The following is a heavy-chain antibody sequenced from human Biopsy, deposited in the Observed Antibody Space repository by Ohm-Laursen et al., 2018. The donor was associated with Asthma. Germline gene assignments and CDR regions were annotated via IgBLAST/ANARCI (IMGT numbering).Heavy chain of an antibody. CDR1: GFDFSDYT. CDR2: ISSLSRYK. D-gene: IGHD3-10*01. Sequence: SLRLSCAAPGFDFSDYTMNWVRQAPGKGLEWVSSISSLSRYKYYSDSLRGRVTISRDNVKSSLHLQMSSLRAEDTAVYFCARDFTIGSGSPFHFWGPGTLVTVSS. V-gene: IGHV3-21*01. J-gene: IGHJ4*01. CDR3: ARDFTIGSGSPFHF.